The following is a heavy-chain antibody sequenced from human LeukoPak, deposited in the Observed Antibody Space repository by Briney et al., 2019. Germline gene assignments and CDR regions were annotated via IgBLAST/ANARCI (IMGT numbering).Heavy chain of an antibody. J-gene: IGHJ4*02. CDR1: GFTFSSYS. V-gene: IGHV3-33*08. CDR2: IWYDGSNK. Sequence: GGSLRLSCAASGFTFSSYSMNWVRQAPGKGLEWVAVIWYDGSNKYYADSVKGRFTISRDNSKNTLYLQMDSLRAEDTAVYYCAGDLVPMVRGVSNYWGQGTLVTVSS. D-gene: IGHD3-10*01. CDR3: AGDLVPMVRGVSNY.